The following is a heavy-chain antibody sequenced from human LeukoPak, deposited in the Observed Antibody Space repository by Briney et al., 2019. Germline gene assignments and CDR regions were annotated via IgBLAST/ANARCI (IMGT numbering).Heavy chain of an antibody. D-gene: IGHD6-6*01. J-gene: IGHJ5*02. Sequence: ASVKVSCKASGYTFTSYYMHWVRQASGQGLEWMGIINPSGGSTSYAQKFQGRVTMTRDTSTSTVYMELSSLRSEDTAVYYCARGHYIAARLLGWFDPWGQGTLVTVSS. CDR2: INPSGGST. CDR3: ARGHYIAARLLGWFDP. V-gene: IGHV1-46*01. CDR1: GYTFTSYY.